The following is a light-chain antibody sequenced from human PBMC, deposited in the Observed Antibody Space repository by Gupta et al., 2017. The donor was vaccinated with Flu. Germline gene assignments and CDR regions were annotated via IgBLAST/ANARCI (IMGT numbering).Light chain of an antibody. CDR2: AAS. CDR1: SDIRIY. CDR3: QKENRAPCI. V-gene: IGKV1-27*01. Sequence: SPSASVSCRVTSTLLSSSDIRIYLAWYQQRPGRVPKLLIYAASVLGSGVPSRFSGGGSGTSFTLTISSLQPEDLATYFCQKENRAPCIFGQGTKVEIK. J-gene: IGKJ2*01.